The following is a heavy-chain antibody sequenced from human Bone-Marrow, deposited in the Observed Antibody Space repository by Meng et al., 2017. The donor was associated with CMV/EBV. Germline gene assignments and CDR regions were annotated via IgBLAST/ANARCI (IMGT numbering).Heavy chain of an antibody. CDR1: RYTFTAHY. D-gene: IGHD1-14*01. Sequence: ASVKVSCKASRYTFTAHYIHWVRQAPGQGLEWMGWINPNSGGTNYAQKFQGRVTMTRDTSISTVYIVLNSLTYDDTAVYYCARESFPEYQNLDPWGQGTLVTVSS. V-gene: IGHV1-2*02. CDR3: ARESFPEYQNLDP. J-gene: IGHJ5*02. CDR2: INPNSGGT.